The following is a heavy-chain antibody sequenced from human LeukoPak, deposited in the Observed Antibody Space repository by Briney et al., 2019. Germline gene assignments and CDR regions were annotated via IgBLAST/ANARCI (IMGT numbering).Heavy chain of an antibody. CDR2: INPSGGST. CDR3: ASHSSGPNYYYYYYMDV. V-gene: IGHV1-46*03. D-gene: IGHD6-19*01. J-gene: IGHJ6*03. CDR1: GYTFTSYY. Sequence: ASVKVSCKASGYTFTSYYMHWVRQAPGQGLEWMGIINPSGGSTSYAQKFQGRVTVTRDTFTSTVYMELSSLRSEDTAVYYCASHSSGPNYYYYYYMDVWGKGTTVTVSS.